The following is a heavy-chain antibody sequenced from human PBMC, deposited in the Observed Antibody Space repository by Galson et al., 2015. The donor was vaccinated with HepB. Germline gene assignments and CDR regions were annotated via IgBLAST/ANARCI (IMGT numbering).Heavy chain of an antibody. CDR1: GFSFSSHS. CDR2: ISAGSTGR. J-gene: IGHJ6*02. D-gene: IGHD6-25*01. Sequence: LRLSCAASGFSFSSHSMCWVRQAPGKGLEWVAYISAGSTGRYYGASVKGRFTISGDNAKNSVYLHMNNLRAEDTAVYYCARDPASYDYYNMDVWGRGTTVTVSS. V-gene: IGHV3-48*01. CDR3: ARDPASYDYYNMDV.